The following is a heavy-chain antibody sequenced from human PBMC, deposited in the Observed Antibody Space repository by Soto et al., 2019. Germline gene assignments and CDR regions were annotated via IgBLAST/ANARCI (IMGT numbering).Heavy chain of an antibody. CDR2: IYYSGST. D-gene: IGHD6-13*01. V-gene: IGHV4-39*01. CDR3: ARHGPDSSWQFDY. Sequence: QLQLQESGPGLVKPSETLSLTCTVSGDSISSSGSYWGWIRQPPGKGLEWIGSIYYSGSTYSNPSLKSRVTISVDTSKNQFSLRLSSVTAADTAVYYCARHGPDSSWQFDYWGQGTLVTVSS. CDR1: GDSISSSGSY. J-gene: IGHJ4*02.